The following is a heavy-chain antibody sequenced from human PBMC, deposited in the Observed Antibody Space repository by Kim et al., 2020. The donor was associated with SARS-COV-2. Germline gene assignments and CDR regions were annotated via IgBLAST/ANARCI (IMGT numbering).Heavy chain of an antibody. CDR2: IGTAGDP. V-gene: IGHV3-13*05. D-gene: IGHD3-9*01. CDR3: ARAAGYYDILTGYYTYYGMDV. J-gene: IGHJ6*02. CDR1: GFTFSSYD. Sequence: GGSLRLSCAASGFTFSSYDMHWVRQATGKGLEWVSAIGTAGDPYYPGSVKGRFTISRENAKNSLYLQMNSLRAGDTAVYYCARAAGYYDILTGYYTYYGMDVWGQGTTVTVSS.